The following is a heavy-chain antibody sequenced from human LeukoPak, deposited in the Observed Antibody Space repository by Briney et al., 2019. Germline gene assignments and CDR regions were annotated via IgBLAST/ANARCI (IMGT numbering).Heavy chain of an antibody. CDR2: IYYSGST. V-gene: IGHV4-59*12. CDR3: ARAEGYCTNGVCYPLSPFDY. Sequence: SETLSLTCTVSGGSISSYYWSWIRQPPGKGLEWIGYIYYSGSTYYNPSLKSRVTISVDTSKNQFSLKLSSVTAADTAVYYCARAEGYCTNGVCYPLSPFDYWGQGTLVTVSS. D-gene: IGHD2-8*01. CDR1: GGSISSYY. J-gene: IGHJ4*02.